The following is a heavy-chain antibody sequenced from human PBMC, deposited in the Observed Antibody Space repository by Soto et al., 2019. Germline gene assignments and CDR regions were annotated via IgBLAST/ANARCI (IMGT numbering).Heavy chain of an antibody. J-gene: IGHJ6*03. CDR2: IWYDGSNK. CDR1: GFTFSTYN. Sequence: QVQLVESGGGVVQPGRSLRLSCAASGFTFSTYNMHWVRQAPGKGLEWVALIWYDGSNKYYADSVKGRFTISRDNSKNTLYLQMNSPRAEDTAVYFCSRGLDYCDYNRTYYYYYMDVWGKGTTVTVSS. D-gene: IGHD4-17*01. CDR3: SRGLDYCDYNRTYYYYYMDV. V-gene: IGHV3-33*01.